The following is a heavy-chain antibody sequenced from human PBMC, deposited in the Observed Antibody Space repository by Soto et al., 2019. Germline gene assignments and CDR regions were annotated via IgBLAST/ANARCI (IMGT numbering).Heavy chain of an antibody. CDR3: ARDDEYSGNGMDV. Sequence: QVQLVESGGGVVQPGRSLRLCWAASEFTFSNYGMHWVRQAPGKGLEWVAVILNDGSNRYHADSVKDRFTISRDNSKNTLYLQMNSLRAEDTAVYYCARDDEYSGNGMDVWGQGTTVTVS. J-gene: IGHJ6*02. V-gene: IGHV3-33*01. CDR2: ILNDGSNR. CDR1: EFTFSNYG. D-gene: IGHD3-10*01.